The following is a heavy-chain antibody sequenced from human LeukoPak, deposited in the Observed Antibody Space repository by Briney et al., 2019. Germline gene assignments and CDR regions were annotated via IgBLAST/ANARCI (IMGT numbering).Heavy chain of an antibody. CDR1: GGSISSSSYY. Sequence: PSETLSLTCTVSGGSISSSSYYWGWIRQPPGKGLEWIGSIYYSGSTYYNPSLKSRVTISVDTSKNQFSLKLNSVTAADTAVYYCATSYSSSWPEIDYWGQGTLVTVSS. CDR3: ATSYSSSWPEIDY. CDR2: IYYSGST. D-gene: IGHD6-13*01. V-gene: IGHV4-39*01. J-gene: IGHJ4*02.